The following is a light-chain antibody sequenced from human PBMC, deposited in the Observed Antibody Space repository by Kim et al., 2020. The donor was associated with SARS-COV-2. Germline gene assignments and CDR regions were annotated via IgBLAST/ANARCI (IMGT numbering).Light chain of an antibody. CDR1: QGISIY. J-gene: IGKJ1*01. CDR3: QQLNSYPQT. CDR2: AAY. V-gene: IGKV1-9*01. Sequence: SIEDRVTINWQASQGISIYLVWYQQKPGKAPKLLICAAYTLQSGVRPRFSARGSETDFTLTICSLQPEDFATYYCQQLNSYPQTFGQGTKVDI.